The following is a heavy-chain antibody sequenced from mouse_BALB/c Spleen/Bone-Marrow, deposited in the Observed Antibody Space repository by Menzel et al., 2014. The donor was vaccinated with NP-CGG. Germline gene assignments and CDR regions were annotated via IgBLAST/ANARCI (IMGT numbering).Heavy chain of an antibody. CDR2: IDPSDSYT. V-gene: IGHV1-69*02. J-gene: IGHJ4*01. Sequence: VQLQQSGAELVKPGASVKLSCKASGYTFTSYWMHWVKQRPGQGLEWIGEIDPSDSYTNYNQKFKGKATLTVDKSSSTAYMQLSSLTSEDSAVYFCARWLLRYYAMDDWGQGTSVTVSS. CDR3: ARWLLRYYAMDD. D-gene: IGHD2-3*01. CDR1: GYTFTSYW.